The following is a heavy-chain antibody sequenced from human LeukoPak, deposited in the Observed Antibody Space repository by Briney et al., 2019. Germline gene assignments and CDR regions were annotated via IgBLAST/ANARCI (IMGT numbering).Heavy chain of an antibody. J-gene: IGHJ6*02. V-gene: IGHV4-31*03. Sequence: SETLSLTCTVSGGSISSGGYYWSWIRQHPGKGLEWIGYIYYSGSTYYNPSLKSRVTISVDASKNQFCLKLSSVTAADTAVYYCACPTMGELEVQGYYGMDFWGQGTTVTVSS. D-gene: IGHD3-16*01. CDR2: IYYSGST. CDR3: ACPTMGELEVQGYYGMDF. CDR1: GGSISSGGYY.